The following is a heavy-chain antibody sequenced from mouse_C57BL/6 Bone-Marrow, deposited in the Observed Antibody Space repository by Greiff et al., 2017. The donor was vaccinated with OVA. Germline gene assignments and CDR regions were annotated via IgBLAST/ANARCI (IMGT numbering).Heavy chain of an antibody. V-gene: IGHV1-9*01. Sequence: QVQLQQSGAELMKPGASVKLSCKATGYTFTGYWIEWVKQRPGHGLEWIGEILPGSGSTNYNEKFKGKATFTADTSSNTVYMQLSSLTTEDAAMYYGARDGSSLYYAMDYWGQGTSVTVSS. CDR1: GYTFTGYW. D-gene: IGHD1-1*01. CDR3: ARDGSSLYYAMDY. CDR2: ILPGSGST. J-gene: IGHJ4*01.